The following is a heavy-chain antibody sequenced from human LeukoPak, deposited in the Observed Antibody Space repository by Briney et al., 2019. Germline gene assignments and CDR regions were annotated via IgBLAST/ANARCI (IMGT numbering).Heavy chain of an antibody. CDR1: GYSFTSYW. V-gene: IGHV5-51*01. CDR2: VYPGDSDT. J-gene: IGHJ4*02. CDR3: ARPPVGDWLTPDY. Sequence: GESLKISCKGSGYSFTSYWISWVRQMPGKGLEWMGIVYPGDSDTRYSPSFQGQVTISADKSISTAYLQWSSLKASDTAMYYCARPPVGDWLTPDYWGQGTLVTVSS. D-gene: IGHD2-21*02.